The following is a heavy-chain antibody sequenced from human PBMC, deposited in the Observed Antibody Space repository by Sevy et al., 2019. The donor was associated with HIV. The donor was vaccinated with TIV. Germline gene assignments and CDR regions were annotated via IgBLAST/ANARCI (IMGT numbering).Heavy chain of an antibody. CDR1: GITFSSHA. CDR3: ARADYGDYSSEFDY. D-gene: IGHD4-17*01. J-gene: IGHJ4*02. V-gene: IGHV3-30-3*01. CDR2: ISYDGSNK. Sequence: GGSLRLSCAASGITFSSHAMHWVRQAPGKGLEWVTIISYDGSNKYYADSVKGRFTISRDNSKNTLYLQMNSLRAEDTAVYDCARADYGDYSSEFDYWGQGTLVTVSS.